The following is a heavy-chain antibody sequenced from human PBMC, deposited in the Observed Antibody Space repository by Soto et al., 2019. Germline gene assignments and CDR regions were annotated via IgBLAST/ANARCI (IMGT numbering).Heavy chain of an antibody. D-gene: IGHD2-2*01. CDR3: VWLYCSSTSGYDAFDI. CDR2: INPNSGGT. V-gene: IGHV1-2*04. J-gene: IGHJ3*02. Sequence: ASVKVSCKASGYTFTGYYMHWVRQAPGQGLEWMGWINPNSGGTNYAQKFQGWVTMTRDTSISTAYMELSRLRSDDTAVYYGVWLYCSSTSGYDAFDIWGQGTMVTVSS. CDR1: GYTFTGYY.